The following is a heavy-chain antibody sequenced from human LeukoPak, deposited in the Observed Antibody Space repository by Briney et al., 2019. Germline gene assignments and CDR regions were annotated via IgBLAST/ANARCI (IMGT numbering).Heavy chain of an antibody. CDR3: AREAGSVLRLLEWLSDPYYYGMDV. D-gene: IGHD3-3*01. J-gene: IGHJ6*02. V-gene: IGHV1-8*01. Sequence: GASVKVSCKASGYTFTSYDINWVRQATGQGLEWMGWMNPNSGNTGYAQKFQGRVTMTRNTSISTAYMELSSLRSEDTAVYYCAREAGSVLRLLEWLSDPYYYGMDVWGQGTTVTVSS. CDR2: MNPNSGNT. CDR1: GYTFTSYD.